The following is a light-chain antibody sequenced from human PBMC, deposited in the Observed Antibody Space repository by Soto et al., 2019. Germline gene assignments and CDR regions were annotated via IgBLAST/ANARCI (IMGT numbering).Light chain of an antibody. J-gene: IGKJ1*01. CDR3: QQSGSWT. CDR1: QTISSQY. CDR2: GTS. V-gene: IGKV3-20*01. Sequence: EIVLTQSPGTLSVSPGERATLSCRSSQTISSQYLAWYQQKHGQAPSLLIYGTSSRATGTPDRFSGSGSGTDFTLTISRLEPEDSAIYYCQQSGSWTFGQGTKVEIK.